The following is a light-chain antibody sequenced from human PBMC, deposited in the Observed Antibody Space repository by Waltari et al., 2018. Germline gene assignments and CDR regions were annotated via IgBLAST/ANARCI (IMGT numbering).Light chain of an antibody. CDR1: SLRTYF. J-gene: IGLJ2*01. Sequence: SSELTQDRAVSVALGQTVWITCQGDSLRTYFANWYQQKTGQAPVLVVYGKNNRPSGIPDRFSGSGSGNTASLTITGAQAEDGGDYYCHSRDSSGHLVVFGGGTKLTVL. CDR3: HSRDSSGHLVV. CDR2: GKN. V-gene: IGLV3-19*01.